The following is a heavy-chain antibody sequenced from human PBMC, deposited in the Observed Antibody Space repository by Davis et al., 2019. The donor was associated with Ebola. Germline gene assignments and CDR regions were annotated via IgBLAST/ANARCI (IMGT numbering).Heavy chain of an antibody. D-gene: IGHD2-2*01. V-gene: IGHV4-34*01. Sequence: MPSETLSLTCAVYGGSFSGYYWSWIRQPPGKGLEWFGEINHSGSTNYNPSLKSRVTISVDTSKNQFSLKLSSVTAADTAVYYCARPRYCSSTSCYSYYYGMDVWGQGTTVTVSS. CDR2: INHSGST. J-gene: IGHJ6*02. CDR3: ARPRYCSSTSCYSYYYGMDV. CDR1: GGSFSGYY.